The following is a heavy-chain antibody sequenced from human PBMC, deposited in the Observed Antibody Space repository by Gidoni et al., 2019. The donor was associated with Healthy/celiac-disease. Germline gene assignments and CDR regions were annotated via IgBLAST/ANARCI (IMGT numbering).Heavy chain of an antibody. D-gene: IGHD3-16*01. CDR3: AKSLSKYYYGMDV. J-gene: IGHJ6*02. Sequence: QVQLVESGGGVVQPGRSLRLSCAASGFTFSSYGMHWVRQPPGKGLEWVAVISYDGSNKYYADSVKGRFTISRDNSKNTLYLQMNSLRAEDTAVYYCAKSLSKYYYGMDVWGQGTTVTVSS. CDR2: ISYDGSNK. V-gene: IGHV3-30*18. CDR1: GFTFSSYG.